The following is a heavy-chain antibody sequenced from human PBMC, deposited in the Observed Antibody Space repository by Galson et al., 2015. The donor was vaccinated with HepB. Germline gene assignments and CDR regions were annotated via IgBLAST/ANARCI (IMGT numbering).Heavy chain of an antibody. CDR3: ARDGLEGDHYYYYGMDV. CDR2: IWYDGSNK. CDR1: GFTFSSYG. J-gene: IGHJ6*02. D-gene: IGHD3-16*01. V-gene: IGHV3-33*01. Sequence: SLRLSCAASGFTFSSYGMHWVRQAPGKGLEWVAVIWYDGSNKYYADSVKGRFTISRDNSKNTLYLQMNSLRAEDTAVYYCARDGLEGDHYYYYGMDVWGQGTTVTVSS.